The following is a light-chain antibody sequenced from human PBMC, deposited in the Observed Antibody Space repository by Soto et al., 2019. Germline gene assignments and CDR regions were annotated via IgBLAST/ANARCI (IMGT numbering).Light chain of an antibody. Sequence: ELAMAQSPATLSVSPGGRATLSCRASQSISDTLAWYQQQPGQAPRLXXHGASTRAPGLPARFSGSGSGTDLTLTLSSLEPEDFAIYDWQPRSNWPTITFGQGTRLEIK. CDR1: QSISDT. CDR2: GAS. V-gene: IGKV3-15*01. J-gene: IGKJ5*01. CDR3: QPRSNWPTIT.